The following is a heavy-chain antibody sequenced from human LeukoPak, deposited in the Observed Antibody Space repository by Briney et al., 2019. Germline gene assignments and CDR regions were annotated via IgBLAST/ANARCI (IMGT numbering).Heavy chain of an antibody. D-gene: IGHD3-10*01. J-gene: IGHJ4*02. CDR2: IASKTDGGAT. CDR1: GLTVTNAW. V-gene: IGHV3-15*07. CDR3: TTGIRGD. Sequence: GGSLRLSCSASGLTVTNAWMNWVRQAPGEGLDWVGRIASKTDGGATDYATPVKGRFTISRDDSKNTLNLQMNSLKTEDTAVYYCTTGIRGDWGQGTLVTVSS.